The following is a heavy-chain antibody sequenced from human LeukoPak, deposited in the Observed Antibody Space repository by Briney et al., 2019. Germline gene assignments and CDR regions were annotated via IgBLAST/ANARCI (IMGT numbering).Heavy chain of an antibody. CDR2: ISGSGGST. V-gene: IGHV3-23*01. CDR3: AKGALRYFDWLLEN. J-gene: IGHJ4*02. D-gene: IGHD3-9*01. Sequence: GGSPRLSCAASGFTFSSYAMSWVRQAPGKGLEWVSAISGSGGSTYYADSVKGRFTISRDNSKNTLYLQMNSLRAEDTAVYYCAKGALRYFDWLLENWGQGTLVTVSS. CDR1: GFTFSSYA.